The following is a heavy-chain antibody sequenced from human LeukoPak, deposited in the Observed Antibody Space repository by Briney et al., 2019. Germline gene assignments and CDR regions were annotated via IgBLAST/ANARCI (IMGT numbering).Heavy chain of an antibody. CDR1: GGSISSYY. CDR2: IYYSGST. J-gene: IGHJ4*02. V-gene: IGHV4-59*01. CDR3: ARPGYCSGGSCYFDY. Sequence: PSETLSLTCTVSGGSISSYYWSWIRQPPGKGLEWIGYIYYSGSTNYNPSLKSRVTISVDTSKNQFSLKLSSVTAADTAVYYCARPGYCSGGSCYFDYWGQGTLVTVSS. D-gene: IGHD2-15*01.